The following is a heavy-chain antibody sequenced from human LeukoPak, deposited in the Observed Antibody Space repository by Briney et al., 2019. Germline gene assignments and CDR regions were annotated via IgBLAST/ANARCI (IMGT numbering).Heavy chain of an antibody. J-gene: IGHJ4*02. Sequence: PSETLSLTCTVSGGSISSYYWSWIRQPPGKGLEWIGEINHSGSTNYNPSLKSRVTISVDTSKNQFSLKLSSVTAADTAVYYCARSRRYCSSTSCYSIDYWGQGTLVTVSS. CDR2: INHSGST. V-gene: IGHV4-34*01. CDR1: GGSISSYY. D-gene: IGHD2-2*01. CDR3: ARSRRYCSSTSCYSIDY.